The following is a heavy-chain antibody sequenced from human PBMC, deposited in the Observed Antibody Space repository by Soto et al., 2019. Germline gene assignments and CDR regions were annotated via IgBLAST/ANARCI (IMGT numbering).Heavy chain of an antibody. CDR3: ARQLSRYCSSTSCYNNWFDP. CDR1: GGSISSSSYY. V-gene: IGHV4-39*01. CDR2: IYYSGST. J-gene: IGHJ5*02. D-gene: IGHD2-2*02. Sequence: SETLSLTCTVSGGSISSSSYYWGWIRQPPGKGLEWIGSIYYSGSTYYNPSLKSRVTISVDTSKNQFSLKLSSVTAADTAVYYCARQLSRYCSSTSCYNNWFDPWGQGTLVTVS.